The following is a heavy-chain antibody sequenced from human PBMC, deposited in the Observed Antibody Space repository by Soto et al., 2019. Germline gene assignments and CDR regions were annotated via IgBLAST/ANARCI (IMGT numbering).Heavy chain of an antibody. J-gene: IGHJ6*02. V-gene: IGHV3-33*01. CDR3: ATDSWGPEV. CDR2: IWRDGDSQ. CDR1: GFSFSSYN. Sequence: QVQLVESGGGVVQPGRSLRLSCAASGFSFSSYNMHWVRQAPGKGLEWVTFIWRDGDSQSHADSVKGRFTVSRDNSKTTLYLQLDSLRGEDMAVYYCATDSWGPEVWGQGTTVTVSS. D-gene: IGHD7-27*01.